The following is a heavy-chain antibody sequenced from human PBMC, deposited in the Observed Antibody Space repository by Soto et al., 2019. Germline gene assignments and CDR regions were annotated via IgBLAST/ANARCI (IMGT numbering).Heavy chain of an antibody. D-gene: IGHD2-21*02. Sequence: QVQLVESGGGVVQPGRSLRLSCAASGFTFSSYAMHWVRQAPGKGLEWVAVISYDGSNKYYADSVKGRFTISRDNSKNTLYLQMNSLRAEDTAVYYCARDLAYCGGDCYTRDYYYYGMDVW. V-gene: IGHV3-30-3*01. CDR3: ARDLAYCGGDCYTRDYYYYGMDV. CDR2: ISYDGSNK. CDR1: GFTFSSYA. J-gene: IGHJ6*01.